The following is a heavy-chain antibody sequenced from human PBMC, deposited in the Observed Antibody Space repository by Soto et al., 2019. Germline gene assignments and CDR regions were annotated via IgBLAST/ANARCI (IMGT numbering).Heavy chain of an antibody. V-gene: IGHV3-23*01. D-gene: IGHD3-22*01. CDR3: AKDESNSNPLYYFDF. CDR1: GFTFSIYA. J-gene: IGHJ4*02. CDR2: MSRNGDNT. Sequence: GGSLRLSCAASGFTFSIYAMTWVRQAPGKGLKWVSSMSRNGDNTYYADSVKGRFTISRDNSKNTLYLQMNSLRAEDTAIYYCAKDESNSNPLYYFDFWGPGTLVTVSS.